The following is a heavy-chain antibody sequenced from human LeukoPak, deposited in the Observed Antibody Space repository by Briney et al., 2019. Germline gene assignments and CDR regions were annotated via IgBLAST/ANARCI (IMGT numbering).Heavy chain of an antibody. Sequence: SETLSLTCTVSGGSISSYYWSWIRQPPGKGLEWIGYIYYSGSTNYNPSLKSRVTISVDTSKNQFSLNLSSVTAADTAVYYCAKDGSWDYLNWFDPWGQGTLVTVSS. CDR2: IYYSGST. D-gene: IGHD3-10*01. CDR1: GGSISSYY. CDR3: AKDGSWDYLNWFDP. V-gene: IGHV4-59*01. J-gene: IGHJ5*02.